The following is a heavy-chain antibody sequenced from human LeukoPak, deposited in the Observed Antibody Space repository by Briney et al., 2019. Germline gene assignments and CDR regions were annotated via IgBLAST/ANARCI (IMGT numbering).Heavy chain of an antibody. CDR3: AKALRDMVRGVIISTVTTVGFDY. V-gene: IGHV3-23*01. CDR1: GFTFSSYI. Sequence: PGGSLRLSCAASGFTFSSYIMSWVRQAPGKGLEWVSAISSSGGSTYYADSVKGRFTISRDNSKNTLYLQMNSLRAEDTAVYYCAKALRDMVRGVIISTVTTVGFDYWGQGTLVTVSS. J-gene: IGHJ4*02. D-gene: IGHD3-10*01. CDR2: ISSSGGST.